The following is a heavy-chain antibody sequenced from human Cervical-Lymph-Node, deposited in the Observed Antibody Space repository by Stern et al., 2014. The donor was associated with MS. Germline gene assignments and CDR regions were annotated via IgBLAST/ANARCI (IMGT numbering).Heavy chain of an antibody. CDR1: GGSITSSTW. J-gene: IGHJ4*02. CDR3: ARVSATWVFDY. Sequence: VQLEESGPGLVKPSGTLSLTCAVSGGSITSSTWWSWVRQPPGMGLEWIGEVSHSGGTSYNASLKSRLTMSVDKSKNQFSLRLSSVTAADTAVYYCARVSATWVFDYWGQGTLVTVSS. D-gene: IGHD2-21*02. CDR2: VSHSGGT. V-gene: IGHV4-4*02.